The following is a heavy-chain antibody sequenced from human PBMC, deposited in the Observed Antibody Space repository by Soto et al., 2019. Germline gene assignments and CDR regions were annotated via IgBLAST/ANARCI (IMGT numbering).Heavy chain of an antibody. Sequence: GGSLRLTCAASGFTFISYGMHWVRQATGKGLEWVAVISYDGSNKYYADSVKGRFTISRDNSKNTLYLQMNSLRAEDTAVYYCAKDHEYYYYYYMDVWGKGTTVTVSS. CDR3: AKDHEYYYYYYMDV. CDR2: ISYDGSNK. J-gene: IGHJ6*03. V-gene: IGHV3-30*18. CDR1: GFTFISYG.